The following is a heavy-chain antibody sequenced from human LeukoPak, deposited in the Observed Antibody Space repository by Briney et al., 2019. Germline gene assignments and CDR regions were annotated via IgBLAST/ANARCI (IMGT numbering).Heavy chain of an antibody. CDR2: ISSNGGST. CDR3: AGTRPRGAFDI. D-gene: IGHD1-1*01. J-gene: IGHJ3*02. CDR1: GFTFSSYA. V-gene: IGHV3-64D*09. Sequence: GGTLSLTCSASGFTFSSYALHWVRQAPGKGLEYVSAISSNGGSTYYADSVRGRFTISRDNSKNTLYLQMSSLRAEDTAVYYCAGTRPRGAFDIWGQGTMVTVSS.